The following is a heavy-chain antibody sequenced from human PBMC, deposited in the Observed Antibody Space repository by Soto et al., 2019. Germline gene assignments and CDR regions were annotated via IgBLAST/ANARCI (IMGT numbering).Heavy chain of an antibody. V-gene: IGHV3-30*18. CDR3: AKDGWETTKYYYYGMDV. J-gene: IGHJ6*02. D-gene: IGHD1-26*01. Sequence: VGSLRLSCAASGFTFSSYGMHWVRQAPGKGLEWVAVISYDGSNKYYADSVKGRFTISRDNSKNTLYLQMNSLRAEDTAVYYCAKDGWETTKYYYYGMDVWGQGTTVTVSS. CDR1: GFTFSSYG. CDR2: ISYDGSNK.